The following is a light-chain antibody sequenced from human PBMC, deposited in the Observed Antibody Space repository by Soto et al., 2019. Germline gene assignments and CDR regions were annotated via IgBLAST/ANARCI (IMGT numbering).Light chain of an antibody. V-gene: IGLV2-11*01. Sequence: QSALTQPRSVSGSPGQSVTISCTGTSSDVGVYNYVSWDQQHPDKAPKLLMYDVSKRPSGVPDRVSGSKSGNTASLTISGLHAEDEADYYCCSYSGSYTFARNVFGTGTKLTVL. J-gene: IGLJ1*01. CDR3: CSYSGSYTFARNV. CDR2: DVS. CDR1: SSDVGVYNY.